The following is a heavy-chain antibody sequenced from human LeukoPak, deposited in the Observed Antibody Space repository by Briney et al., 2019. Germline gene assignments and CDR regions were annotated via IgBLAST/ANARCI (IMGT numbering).Heavy chain of an antibody. CDR1: GGSISSTSYY. J-gene: IGHJ4*02. CDR3: ASVGGSLRPFDY. V-gene: IGHV4-39*01. D-gene: IGHD3-16*01. CDR2: IYYSGST. Sequence: SETLSLTCTVSGGSISSTSYYWGWIRQPPGKGLEWIGSIYYSGSTYYNPSLKSRVTISVDTSKNQFSLKLRSVTAADTAVYYCASVGGSLRPFDYWGQGTLVTVSS.